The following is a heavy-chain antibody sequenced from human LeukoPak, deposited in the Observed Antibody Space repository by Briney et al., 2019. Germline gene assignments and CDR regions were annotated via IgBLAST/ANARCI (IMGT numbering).Heavy chain of an antibody. Sequence: SETLSLTCTVSGGSISSYYWSWIRQPPGKGLEWIGYIYYSGSTYYNPSLKSRVTISVDTSKNQFSLKLSSVTAADTAVYYCARARPPQNDAFDIWGQGTMVTVSS. V-gene: IGHV4-59*12. CDR2: IYYSGST. CDR1: GGSISSYY. J-gene: IGHJ3*02. CDR3: ARARPPQNDAFDI. D-gene: IGHD6-6*01.